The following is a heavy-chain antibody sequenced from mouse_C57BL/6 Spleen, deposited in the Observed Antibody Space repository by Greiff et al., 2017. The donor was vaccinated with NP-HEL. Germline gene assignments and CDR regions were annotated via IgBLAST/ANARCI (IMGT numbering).Heavy chain of an antibody. J-gene: IGHJ2*01. D-gene: IGHD3-3*01. CDR1: GYTFTNYW. CDR3: ARRGWGSFDY. Sequence: QVQLQQSGAELVRPGTSVKMSCKASGYTFTNYWIGWAKQRPGHGLEWIGDIYPGGGYTNYNEKFKGKATLTADKSSSTAYMQFGSLTSEDSAIYYCARRGWGSFDYWGQGTTLTVSS. V-gene: IGHV1-63*01. CDR2: IYPGGGYT.